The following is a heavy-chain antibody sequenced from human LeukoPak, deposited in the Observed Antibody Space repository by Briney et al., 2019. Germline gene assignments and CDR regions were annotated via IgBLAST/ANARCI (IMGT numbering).Heavy chain of an antibody. Sequence: SETLSLTCTVSGGSMSNYWWNWIRQPPGKGLEWIGYIYYDGSTYYNPALNSRVAISIDTSKNQFSLKLNSVTAADTAVYYCARRLCSSLTCNIGPSGNWLDPWGQGTLVTVSS. J-gene: IGHJ5*02. CDR1: GGSMSNYW. CDR3: ARRLCSSLTCNIGPSGNWLDP. CDR2: IYYDGST. V-gene: IGHV4-59*08. D-gene: IGHD2-2*02.